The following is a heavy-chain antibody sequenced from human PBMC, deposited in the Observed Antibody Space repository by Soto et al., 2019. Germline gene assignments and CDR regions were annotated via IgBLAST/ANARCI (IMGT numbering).Heavy chain of an antibody. J-gene: IGHJ4*02. V-gene: IGHV2-5*02. Sequence: QITLNESGPTVVRPTETLTLTCRFSGFSLTTSGVGVGWTRHSPGKAPECLAPIYWDDDKRYSASLKSRLTITKDTSKNQVVLTVSDLDPTDTATYYCAHRVLRTVFGLVTTTAIYFDFWGQGTPVAVSS. CDR1: GFSLTTSGVG. CDR2: IYWDDDK. D-gene: IGHD3-3*01. CDR3: AHRVLRTVFGLVTTTAIYFDF.